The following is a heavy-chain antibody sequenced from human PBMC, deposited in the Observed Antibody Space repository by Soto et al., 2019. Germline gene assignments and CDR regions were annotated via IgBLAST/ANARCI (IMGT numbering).Heavy chain of an antibody. J-gene: IGHJ6*02. D-gene: IGHD6-6*01. V-gene: IGHV1-69*13. Sequence: ASVKVSCKASGGTFSSYAISWVRQAPGQGLEWMGGIIPIFGTANYAQKFQGRVTITADESTSTAYMELSSLRSEDTAVYYCARELIGSSSGGYYYYGMDVWGQGTTVTVSS. CDR1: GGTFSSYA. CDR2: IIPIFGTA. CDR3: ARELIGSSSGGYYYYGMDV.